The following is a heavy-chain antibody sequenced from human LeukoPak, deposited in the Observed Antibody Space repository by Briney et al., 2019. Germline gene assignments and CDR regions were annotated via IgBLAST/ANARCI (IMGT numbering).Heavy chain of an antibody. CDR1: GGSFIGFH. V-gene: IGHV4-34*01. D-gene: IGHD6-19*01. CDR3: ARDSYSSGWYWFDP. CDR2: IYHSGST. Sequence: SETLSLTCAVYGGSFIGFHWNWIRQPPGKGLEWVGEIYHSGSTNYNPSLKSRVTISVDKSKNQFSLKLSSVTAADTAVYYCARDSYSSGWYWFDPWGQGTLVTVSS. J-gene: IGHJ5*02.